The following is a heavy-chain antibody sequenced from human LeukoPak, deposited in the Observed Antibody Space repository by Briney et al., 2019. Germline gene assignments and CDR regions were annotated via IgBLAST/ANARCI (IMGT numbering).Heavy chain of an antibody. J-gene: IGHJ4*02. Sequence: PSETLSLTCTVSGYSISSGYYWGWIRQPPGKGLEWIGSISYSGTTYYNPSLKSRFTISIDTSKNQFSLTLTSVTAADTAVYYCARDNDQLGLDPFDYWGQGTLVTVSS. CDR2: ISYSGTT. D-gene: IGHD1-1*01. CDR3: ARDNDQLGLDPFDY. CDR1: GYSISSGYY. V-gene: IGHV4-38-2*02.